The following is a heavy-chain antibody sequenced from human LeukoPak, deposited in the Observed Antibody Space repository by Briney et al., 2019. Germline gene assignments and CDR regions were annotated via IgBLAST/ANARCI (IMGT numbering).Heavy chain of an antibody. CDR2: ISYDGSNK. CDR3: AKDPTHRPLLPGYPGPFDY. J-gene: IGHJ4*02. CDR1: GFTFSSYG. V-gene: IGHV3-30*18. D-gene: IGHD2-15*01. Sequence: GGSPRLSCAASGFTFSSYGMRWVRQAPGKGLEWMAVISYDGSNKYYADSVKGRFTISRDNSKNTLYLQMNSLRAEDTAVYYCAKDPTHRPLLPGYPGPFDYWGQGTLVTVSS.